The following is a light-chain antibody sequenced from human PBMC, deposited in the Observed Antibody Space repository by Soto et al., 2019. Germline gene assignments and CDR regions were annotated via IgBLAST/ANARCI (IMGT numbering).Light chain of an antibody. V-gene: IGKV3-11*01. CDR2: DAY. Sequence: EVLLTQSPVPLSLFPGERATLSCRASQSFRALLAWNQQKPGQAPRLLIYDAYNRATGIPPRFSGSGSGTDFTLTISSLEPEDSAVYYCQQRHMWPITFGQGTRLEIK. CDR1: QSFRAL. J-gene: IGKJ5*01. CDR3: QQRHMWPIT.